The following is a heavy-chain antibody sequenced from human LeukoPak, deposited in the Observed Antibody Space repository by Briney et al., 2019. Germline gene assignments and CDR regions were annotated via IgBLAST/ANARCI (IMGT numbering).Heavy chain of an antibody. Sequence: ASVKVSCKASGYIFTNYGFIWVRQAPGQGLEWMGWISGNNGNPNYAQKFQGRVTMTTDTSTSTAYMELSRLRSDDTAVYYCARDSGERGSGSYLIAYWGQGTLVTVSS. V-gene: IGHV1-18*01. D-gene: IGHD3-10*01. CDR1: GYIFTNYG. CDR3: ARDSGERGSGSYLIAY. J-gene: IGHJ4*02. CDR2: ISGNNGNP.